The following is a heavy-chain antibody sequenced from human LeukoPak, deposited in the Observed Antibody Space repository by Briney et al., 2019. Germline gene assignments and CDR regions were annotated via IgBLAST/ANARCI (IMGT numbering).Heavy chain of an antibody. V-gene: IGHV4-59*01. D-gene: IGHD3-16*02. Sequence: PSETLSLTCTVSGGSISSYYWSWIRQPPGKGLEWIGYIYYSGSTNYNPSLKSRVTISVDTSKNQFSLKLSSVTAADTAVYYCARDPYDYVWGSYRLGYFDYWGQGTLVTVSS. J-gene: IGHJ4*02. CDR1: GGSISSYY. CDR2: IYYSGST. CDR3: ARDPYDYVWGSYRLGYFDY.